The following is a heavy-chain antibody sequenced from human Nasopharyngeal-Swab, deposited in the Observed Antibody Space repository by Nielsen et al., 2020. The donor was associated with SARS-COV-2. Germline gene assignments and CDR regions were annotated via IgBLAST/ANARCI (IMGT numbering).Heavy chain of an antibody. D-gene: IGHD3-10*01. Sequence: SETLSLTCAVSGGSLISNYWWTWVRQSPGKGLEWIGAINHHGNINYNPSLKSRVTISVDQSKNHFSLTLDSVTGADMAVYYCARAVRLYYYGSGSFHDWGQGALVTVSS. V-gene: IGHV4-4*02. CDR2: INHHGNI. J-gene: IGHJ4*02. CDR1: GGSLISNYW. CDR3: ARAVRLYYYGSGSFHD.